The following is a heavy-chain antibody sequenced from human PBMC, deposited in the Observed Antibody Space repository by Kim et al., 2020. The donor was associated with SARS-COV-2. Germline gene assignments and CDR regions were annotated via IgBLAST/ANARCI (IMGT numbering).Heavy chain of an antibody. V-gene: IGHV3-48*02. CDR3: ARGYDNSGCNFDY. CDR1: GFTFSDYT. Sequence: GGSLRLSCAASGFTFSDYTMNWVRQAPGKGLEWVSYISAGISSIYYADSVKGRFTVSRDDAKNALYRQMNSLRDGDSALYYCARGYDNSGCNFDYWGQGTLVTVSS. CDR2: ISAGISSI. J-gene: IGHJ4*02. D-gene: IGHD3-22*01.